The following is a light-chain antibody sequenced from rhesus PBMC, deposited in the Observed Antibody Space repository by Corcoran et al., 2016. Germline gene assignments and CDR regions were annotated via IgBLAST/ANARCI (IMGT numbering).Light chain of an antibody. CDR3: YQHSSGYS. J-gene: IGKJ2*01. CDR2: GAS. Sequence: QVILTRSPATLSLSPGERATLSCRASQSVSSYLAWYQQKPGKAPRLLIYGASSRATGIPDGFSGCGSGTDFTLTISSLGPEDVGVYHCYQHSSGYSFGQGTKVEIK. CDR1: QSVSSY. V-gene: IGKV3-10*01.